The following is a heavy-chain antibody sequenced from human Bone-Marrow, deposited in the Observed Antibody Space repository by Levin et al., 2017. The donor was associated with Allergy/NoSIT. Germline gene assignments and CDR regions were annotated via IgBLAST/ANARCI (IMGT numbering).Heavy chain of an antibody. CDR1: GFSLSTSGVG. V-gene: IGHV2-5*02. D-gene: IGHD6-19*01. CDR2: IYWDDDK. J-gene: IGHJ1*01. CDR3: AHSPSSGYLSEVVGYFQH. Sequence: VSGPTLVKPTQTLTLTCTFSGFSLSTSGVGVGWIRQPPGKALEWLALIYWDDDKRYSPSLKSRLTITKDTSKNQVVLTMTNMDPVDTATYYCAHSPSSGYLSEVVGYFQHWGQGTLVTVSS.